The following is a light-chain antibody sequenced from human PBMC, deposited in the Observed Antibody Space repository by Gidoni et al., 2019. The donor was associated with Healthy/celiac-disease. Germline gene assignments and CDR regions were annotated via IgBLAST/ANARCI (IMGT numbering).Light chain of an antibody. J-gene: IGKJ4*01. CDR3: QQRSNLPLT. Sequence: IRFTQSPAPLSLSPRERATLSCRASQSVSSYLAWYPQKPGQAPRLLIYDASNRATGIPARFSGSGSGTDFTLTISSLEPEDFAVYYCQQRSNLPLTFGGGTKVEIK. CDR2: DAS. CDR1: QSVSSY. V-gene: IGKV3-11*01.